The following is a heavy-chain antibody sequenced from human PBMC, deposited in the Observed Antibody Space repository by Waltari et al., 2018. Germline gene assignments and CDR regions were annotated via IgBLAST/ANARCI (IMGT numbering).Heavy chain of an antibody. Sequence: QLQLQESGPGLVKPSETLSLTCTVSGGSISSSSYYWGWIRQPPGKGLEWIGSIYYSGSTYDNPSLKGRVTISVDTSKNQFSLKLSSVTAADTAVYYCARVGGGGNSWEFDYWGQGTLVTVSS. CDR3: ARVGGGGNSWEFDY. CDR2: IYYSGST. CDR1: GGSISSSSYY. J-gene: IGHJ4*02. D-gene: IGHD2-21*02. V-gene: IGHV4-39*07.